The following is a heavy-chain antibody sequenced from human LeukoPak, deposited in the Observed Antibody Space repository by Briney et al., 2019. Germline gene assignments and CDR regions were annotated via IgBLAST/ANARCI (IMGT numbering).Heavy chain of an antibody. CDR3: ARDKQIAAAGRWVWYYYYYYMDV. CDR2: IKQDGSEK. J-gene: IGHJ6*03. CDR1: GFTFSSYW. D-gene: IGHD6-13*01. Sequence: PGGSLRLSCAASGFTFSSYWMSWVRQAPGKGLEWVANIKQDGSEKYYVDSVKGRFTISRDNAKNSLYLQMNSLRAEDTAVYYCARDKQIAAAGRWVWYYYYYYMDVWGKGTTVTVSS. V-gene: IGHV3-7*01.